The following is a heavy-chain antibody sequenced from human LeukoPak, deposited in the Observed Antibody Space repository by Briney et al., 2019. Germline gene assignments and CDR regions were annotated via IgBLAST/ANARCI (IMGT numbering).Heavy chain of an antibody. V-gene: IGHV3-23*01. Sequence: QPGGSLRLSCAASGFTFSNYAMSWVRQAPGKGLEWVSAISNSGGSTYYADSVKGRFTVSRDNSKNTLYLQMNSLRAEDTAVYYCAKDNDFWRYWGQGTLVTVSS. CDR3: AKDNDFWRY. CDR1: GFTFSNYA. CDR2: ISNSGGST. J-gene: IGHJ4*02. D-gene: IGHD3-3*01.